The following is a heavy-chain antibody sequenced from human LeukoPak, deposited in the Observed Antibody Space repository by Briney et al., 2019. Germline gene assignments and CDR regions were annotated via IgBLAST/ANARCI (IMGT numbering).Heavy chain of an antibody. Sequence: PGGSLRLSCAASGFTFSSYWMSWVRQAPGKGLEWVALIPYGGSNKYYADSVKGRFTISRDNAKNTLYLQMNSLRAEDTAVYYCARDSTDYDFWSGYSYYFDYWGQGTLVTVSS. CDR3: ARDSTDYDFWSGYSYYFDY. CDR2: IPYGGSNK. CDR1: GFTFSSYW. V-gene: IGHV3-30*03. D-gene: IGHD3-3*01. J-gene: IGHJ4*02.